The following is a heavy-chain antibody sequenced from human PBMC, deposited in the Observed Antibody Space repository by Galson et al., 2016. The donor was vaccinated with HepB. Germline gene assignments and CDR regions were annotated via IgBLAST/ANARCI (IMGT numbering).Heavy chain of an antibody. CDR2: ISAYNGNT. Sequence: SVKVSCKASGYTFTSYGISWVRQAPGQGLEWMGWISAYNGNTNYAQKFQGRVTMTRDTSTSTVYMELRSLRSDDTAVYFCARDVRRKDIVTATPYGYYFDYWGQGTLVTVSS. CDR3: ARDVRRKDIVTATPYGYYFDY. V-gene: IGHV1-18*01. D-gene: IGHD1-26*01. CDR1: GYTFTSYG. J-gene: IGHJ4*02.